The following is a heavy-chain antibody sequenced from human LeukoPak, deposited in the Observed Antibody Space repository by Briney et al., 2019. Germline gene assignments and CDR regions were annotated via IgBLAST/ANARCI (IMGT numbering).Heavy chain of an antibody. V-gene: IGHV4-30-2*01. J-gene: IGHJ4*02. Sequence: PSQTLSLTCTVSGGSISSGGYYWSWIRQHPGKGLEWIGYIYHSGSTYYNPSLKSRVTISVDRSKNQFSLKLSSVTAADTAVYYCARSYSGYDSGPGGFDYWGQGTLVTVSS. CDR1: GGSISSGGYY. D-gene: IGHD5-12*01. CDR2: IYHSGST. CDR3: ARSYSGYDSGPGGFDY.